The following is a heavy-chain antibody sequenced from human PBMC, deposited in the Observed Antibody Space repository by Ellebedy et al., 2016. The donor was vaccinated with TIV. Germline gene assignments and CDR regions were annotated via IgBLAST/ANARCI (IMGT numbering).Heavy chain of an antibody. Sequence: GESLKISCAASGFTFRNYAMSWVRQAPGKGLEWVSSISSSSSYIYYADSVKGRFTISRDNAKNSLYLQMNSLRAEDTAVYYCARGGGDSYNHDYWGQGTLVTVSS. CDR1: GFTFRNYA. V-gene: IGHV3-21*01. CDR2: ISSSSSYI. CDR3: ARGGGDSYNHDY. J-gene: IGHJ4*02. D-gene: IGHD2-21*02.